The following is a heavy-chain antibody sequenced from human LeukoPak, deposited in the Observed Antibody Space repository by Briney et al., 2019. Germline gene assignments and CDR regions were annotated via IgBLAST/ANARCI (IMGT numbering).Heavy chain of an antibody. V-gene: IGHV4-34*01. CDR3: ARVVGAIIY. D-gene: IGHD1-26*01. J-gene: IGHJ4*02. CDR1: GGSFSGYY. CDR2: INHSGST. Sequence: SETLSLTCAVYGGSFSGYYWSWIRQPPGPGLELIGEINHSGSTNYNPSLKSRVTISVDTSKNQFSLKLSLVTAADTAVYYCARVVGAIIYWGQGTLVTVSS.